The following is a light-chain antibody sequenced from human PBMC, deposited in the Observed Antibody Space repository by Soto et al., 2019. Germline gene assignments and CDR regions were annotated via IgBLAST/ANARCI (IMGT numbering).Light chain of an antibody. J-gene: IGKJ1*01. CDR1: QGISSY. Sequence: DIQMTQSPSSLSASVGDRVTITCRASQGISSYLAWYQQKPGKVPKLLIYDASTLQTGVPSRFSGSGSGTDYTLTISSLLPEDVSTYYCRKYNSARGTFGQGTKLEIK. CDR3: RKYNSARGT. CDR2: DAS. V-gene: IGKV1-27*01.